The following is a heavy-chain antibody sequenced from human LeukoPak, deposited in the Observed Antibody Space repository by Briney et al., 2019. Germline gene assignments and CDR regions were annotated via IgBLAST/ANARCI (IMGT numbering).Heavy chain of an antibody. CDR3: ARDEGSAYPFDY. V-gene: IGHV4-39*07. Sequence: SQTLSLTCTVSGGSISSSSYYWGWIRQPPGKGLEWIGSIYYSGSTYYNPSLKSRVTISVDTSKNQFSLKVSSVTAADTAVYYCARDEGSAYPFDYWGQGTLVTVSS. D-gene: IGHD3-22*01. CDR2: IYYSGST. J-gene: IGHJ4*02. CDR1: GGSISSSSYY.